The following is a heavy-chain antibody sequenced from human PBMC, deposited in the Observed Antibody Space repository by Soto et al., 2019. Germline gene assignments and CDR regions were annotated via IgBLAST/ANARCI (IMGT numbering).Heavy chain of an antibody. J-gene: IGHJ5*02. V-gene: IGHV3-30*03. Sequence: GGSLRLSCAASGFTFSSYGMHWVRQAPGKGLEWVAVISYDGSNKYYADSVKGRFTISRDNSKNTLYLQMNSLRAEDTAVYYCARADYGDSSYNLFAPCGQGTLVTVSS. CDR3: ARADYGDSSYNLFAP. D-gene: IGHD4-17*01. CDR2: ISYDGSNK. CDR1: GFTFSSYG.